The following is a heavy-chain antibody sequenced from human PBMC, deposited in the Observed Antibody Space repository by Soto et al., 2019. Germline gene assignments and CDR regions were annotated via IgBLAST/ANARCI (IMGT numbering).Heavy chain of an antibody. V-gene: IGHV1-69*06. CDR2: IIPIFGTA. Sequence: ASVKVSCKASGGTFSSYAIGWVRQAPGQGLEWMGGIIPIFGTANYAQKFQGRVTITADKSTSTAYMELSSLRSEDTAVYYCARQVKPWYNYSGYYYVGWFDPWGQGTLVTVSS. CDR1: GGTFSSYA. D-gene: IGHD3-22*01. J-gene: IGHJ5*02. CDR3: ARQVKPWYNYSGYYYVGWFDP.